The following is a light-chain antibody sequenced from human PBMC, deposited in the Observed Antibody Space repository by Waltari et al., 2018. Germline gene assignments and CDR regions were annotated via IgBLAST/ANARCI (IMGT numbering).Light chain of an antibody. CDR2: AAS. Sequence: EIVLTQSPGTLSLSPGERLPPSCRASQSVGRSLAWYQQKPGQAPRLLIYAASSRATGVPGRFSGSGSGTDFSLTISRLEPEDFAVYYCQHYVRLPATFGQGTKVEI. CDR1: QSVGRS. V-gene: IGKV3-20*01. CDR3: QHYVRLPAT. J-gene: IGKJ1*01.